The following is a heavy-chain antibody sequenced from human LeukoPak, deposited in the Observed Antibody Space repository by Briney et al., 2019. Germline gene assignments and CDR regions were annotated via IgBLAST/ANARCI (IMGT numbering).Heavy chain of an antibody. CDR3: ALTVTTSYAFDI. CDR1: GYTFTGYY. V-gene: IGHV1-2*02. CDR2: IIPASGGT. J-gene: IGHJ3*02. D-gene: IGHD4-17*01. Sequence: ASVKVSCEASGYTFTGYYMHWVRQAPGQGLEWMGWIIPASGGTHYAQKFQGRVTMTRDTSISTAYMELSSLRSDDTAVYYCALTVTTSYAFDIWGQGTMVTVSS.